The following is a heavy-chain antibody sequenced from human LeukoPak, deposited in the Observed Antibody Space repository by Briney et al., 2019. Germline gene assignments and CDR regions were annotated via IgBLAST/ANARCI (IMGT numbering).Heavy chain of an antibody. D-gene: IGHD5-12*01. V-gene: IGHV3-21*01. CDR2: ISSSSSYI. J-gene: IGHJ4*02. CDR1: GFTFSSYS. CDR3: ARDGGYDYKPLDY. Sequence: PGGSLRLSCAASGFTFSSYSMNWVRQAPGKGLEWVSSISSSSSYIYYTDSVKGRFTISRDNAKNSLYLQMNSLRAEDTAVYYCARDGGYDYKPLDYWGQGTLVTVSS.